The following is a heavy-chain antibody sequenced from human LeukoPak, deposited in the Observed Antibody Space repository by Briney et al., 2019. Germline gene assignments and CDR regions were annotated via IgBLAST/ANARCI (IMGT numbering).Heavy chain of an antibody. D-gene: IGHD3-3*01. CDR3: AREGPLRFLGGSMDV. CDR2: ISYDGSNK. CDR1: GFTVSSYG. Sequence: GGSLRLSCAASGFTVSSYGRHWVRQAPGKGLEWVALISYDGSNKDYADSVRGRFTISRDSSKNTLYLQMNSLRPEDTAVYYCAREGPLRFLGGSMDVWGKGTTVTVSS. J-gene: IGHJ6*03. V-gene: IGHV3-30*03.